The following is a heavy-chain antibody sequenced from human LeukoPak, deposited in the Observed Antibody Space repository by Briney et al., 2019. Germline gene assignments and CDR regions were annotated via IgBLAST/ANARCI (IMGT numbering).Heavy chain of an antibody. J-gene: IGHJ6*02. D-gene: IGHD4-11*01. CDR1: GDSISSYY. V-gene: IGHV4-59*01. CDR2: IHNSETT. CDR3: ARVVYSHYWPEGMDV. Sequence: ESGPGLVQPSEPLSLTCTVSGDSISSYYWSWIRQPPGKGLEWIGYIHNSETTNYNPSLESRVTISEDTSKNQFSLMLTSVTAADTAVYYCARVVYSHYWPEGMDVWGQGTTVTVSS.